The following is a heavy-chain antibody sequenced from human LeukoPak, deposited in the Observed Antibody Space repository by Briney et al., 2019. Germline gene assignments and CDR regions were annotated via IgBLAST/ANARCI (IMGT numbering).Heavy chain of an antibody. CDR1: GYTFTGYY. V-gene: IGHV1-2*02. CDR3: ARDRWGNITMIRGIDP. J-gene: IGHJ5*02. D-gene: IGHD3-22*01. CDR2: INPNSGGT. Sequence: ASVKVSCKASGYTFTGYYMHWVRQAPGQGLEWMGWINPNSGGTNYAQKFQGRVTMTRDTSISTAYMELSRLRSDDTAMYYCARDRWGNITMIRGIDPWGQGTLVTVSS.